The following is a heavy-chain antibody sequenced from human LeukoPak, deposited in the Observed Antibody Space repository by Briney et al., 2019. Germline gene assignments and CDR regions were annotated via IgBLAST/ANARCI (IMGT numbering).Heavy chain of an antibody. CDR2: INPNSGGT. J-gene: IGHJ4*02. V-gene: IGHV1-2*02. CDR1: GYTFTGYY. D-gene: IGHD5-12*01. Sequence: GASVKVSCKASGYTFTGYYMHWVRQAPGQGLEWMGWINPNSGGTTYAQKFLGRVTTTRDTSISTAYMELSRLRSDDTAVYYCARSTDIVATSGADYWGQGALVTVSS. CDR3: ARSTDIVATSGADY.